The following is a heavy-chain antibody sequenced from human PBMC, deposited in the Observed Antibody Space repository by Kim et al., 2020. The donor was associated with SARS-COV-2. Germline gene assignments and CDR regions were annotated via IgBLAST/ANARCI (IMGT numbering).Heavy chain of an antibody. CDR1: GGTFSSYT. J-gene: IGHJ3*02. D-gene: IGHD6-19*01. V-gene: IGHV1-69*13. Sequence: SVKVSCKASGGTFSSYTISWVRQAPGQGLEWMGGIIPIFGTANYAQKLQGRVTITADESTTTAYMELSSLRPEDTAVYYCARDEGGWYSSGWSGDAFDIWGQGTMVTVSS. CDR2: IIPIFGTA. CDR3: ARDEGGWYSSGWSGDAFDI.